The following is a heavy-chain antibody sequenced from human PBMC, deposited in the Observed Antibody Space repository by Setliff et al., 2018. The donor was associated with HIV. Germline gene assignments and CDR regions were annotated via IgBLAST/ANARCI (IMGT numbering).Heavy chain of an antibody. CDR1: GYTFTGYY. V-gene: IGHV1-2*06. Sequence: GVSVKVSCKASGYTFTGYYMHWVRQAPGQGLEWMRRINPNSGGTNYAQKFQGRVTMTKNTLYLQMNSLRAEDTAVYYCVGPHCSSRGRCYAFDRWGQGTRVTVSS. D-gene: IGHD2-15*01. CDR3: VGPHCSSRGRCYAFDR. J-gene: IGHJ4*02. CDR2: INPNSGGT.